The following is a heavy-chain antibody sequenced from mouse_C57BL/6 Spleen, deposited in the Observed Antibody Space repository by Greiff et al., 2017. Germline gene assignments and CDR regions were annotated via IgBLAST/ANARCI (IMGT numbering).Heavy chain of an antibody. CDR3: ARGGNYYGSSSYYFDD. CDR2: IHPNSGST. CDR1: GYTFTSYW. D-gene: IGHD1-1*01. Sequence: QVQLQQPGAELVKPGASVKLSCKASGYTFTSYWMHWVKQRPGQGLEWIGMIHPNSGSTNYNEKFKSKATLTVDKSSSTAYMQLSSLTSEDSAVYYCARGGNYYGSSSYYFDDWGQGTTLTVSS. J-gene: IGHJ2*01. V-gene: IGHV1-64*01.